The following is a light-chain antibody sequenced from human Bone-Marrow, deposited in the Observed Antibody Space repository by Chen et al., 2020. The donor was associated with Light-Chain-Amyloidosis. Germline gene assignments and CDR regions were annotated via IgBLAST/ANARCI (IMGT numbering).Light chain of an antibody. V-gene: IGLV3-25*03. CDR2: RDT. CDR1: DLPTKY. J-gene: IGLJ2*01. CDR3: QSADSSGTYEVI. Sequence: SYELTQPPSVSVSPGHTARITCSGDDLPTKYAYWYQQKPGQAPVLVTHRDTERPSGISERFSGSSSGTTATLTISGVQAEDEADYHCQSADSSGTYEVIFGGGTKLTVL.